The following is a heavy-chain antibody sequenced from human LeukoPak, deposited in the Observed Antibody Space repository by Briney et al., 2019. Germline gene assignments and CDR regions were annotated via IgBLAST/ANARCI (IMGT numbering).Heavy chain of an antibody. CDR2: IWYDGSNK. D-gene: IGHD1-26*01. CDR3: AKDDSGSYLLVTGALDY. CDR1: GFTFSSYG. J-gene: IGHJ4*02. V-gene: IGHV3-33*06. Sequence: GGSLRLSCAASGFTFSSYGMHWVRQAPGKGLEWVAVIWYDGSNKYYADSVKGRFTISRDNSKNTLYLQMNSLRAEDTAVYYCAKDDSGSYLLVTGALDYWGQGTLVTVSS.